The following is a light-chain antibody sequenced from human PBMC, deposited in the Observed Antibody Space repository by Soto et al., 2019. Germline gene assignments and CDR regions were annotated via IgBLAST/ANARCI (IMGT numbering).Light chain of an antibody. CDR1: SNDVGGYNY. J-gene: IGLJ3*02. CDR2: EVD. CDR3: SSYRGTNTVV. Sequence: QSALTQPASVSGSPGQSITISCTGTSNDVGGYNYVSWYQQHPGKAPKLLIYEVDNWPPGVSLRFSGSRSGNTASLTISGLQTEDEAYYYCSSYRGTNTVVFGGGTKLTVL. V-gene: IGLV2-14*01.